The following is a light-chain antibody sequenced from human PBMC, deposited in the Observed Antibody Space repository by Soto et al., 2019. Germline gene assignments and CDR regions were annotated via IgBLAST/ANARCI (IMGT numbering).Light chain of an antibody. V-gene: IGLV1-40*01. CDR2: GNS. CDR1: SSNIGTGYD. CDR3: QSYDSNLSVV. J-gene: IGLJ2*01. Sequence: QSVLTQPPSVSGAPGQRVTISCTGSSSNIGTGYDVHWYQQLPGTAPKLLIYGNSNRPSGVPDRFSGSKSGTSASVAITGLQAEDEADYYCQSYDSNLSVVFGGGTKLTVL.